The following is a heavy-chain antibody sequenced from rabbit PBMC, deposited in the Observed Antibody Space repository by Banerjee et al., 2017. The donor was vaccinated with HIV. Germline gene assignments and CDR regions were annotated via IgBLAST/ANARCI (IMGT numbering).Heavy chain of an antibody. J-gene: IGHJ4*01. V-gene: IGHV1S40*01. CDR2: IYAGSSVST. Sequence: QSLEESGGDLVKPGASLTLTCTASGFSFSSSNDMCWVRQAPGKGLEWIACIYAGSSVSTYYASWAKGRFTISKTSSTTVTLQMTSLTAADTATYFCVRVVAGVYFNLWGPGTLVTVS. CDR1: GFSFSSSND. CDR3: VRVVAGVYFNL. D-gene: IGHD4-1*01.